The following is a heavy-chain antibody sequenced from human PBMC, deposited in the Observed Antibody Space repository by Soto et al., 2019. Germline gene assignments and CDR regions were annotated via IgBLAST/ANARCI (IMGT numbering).Heavy chain of an antibody. CDR3: ARGRYFEGGDYGVANLAFDY. D-gene: IGHD2-21*01. V-gene: IGHV3-23*01. J-gene: IGHJ4*02. Sequence: EVQLLESGGGLLQPGGSLRLSCAASGFTFNNYVMNWVRQAPGKGLEWVSSISRSGSGSPYYSDSVKGRFTISRDNSKNTLCLQLNDLRAEETAVYCFARGRYFEGGDYGVANLAFDYWGQGTLVTVSS. CDR1: GFTFNNYV. CDR2: ISRSGSGSP.